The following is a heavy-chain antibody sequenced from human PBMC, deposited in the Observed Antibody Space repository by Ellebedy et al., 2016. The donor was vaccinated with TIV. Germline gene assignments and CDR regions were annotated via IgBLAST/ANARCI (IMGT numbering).Heavy chain of an antibody. V-gene: IGHV1-69*10. CDR3: ARVGNYYGGNPSYYFDY. D-gene: IGHD4-23*01. Sequence: AASVKVSCKASGVTFSRYAVSWVRQAPGQGLEWMGGIIPILGKANYAQKFQGRVTITADESTYTAYMELSSLRSEDTAVYYCARVGNYYGGNPSYYFDYWGQGTLVTVSS. J-gene: IGHJ4*02. CDR1: GVTFSRYA. CDR2: IIPILGKA.